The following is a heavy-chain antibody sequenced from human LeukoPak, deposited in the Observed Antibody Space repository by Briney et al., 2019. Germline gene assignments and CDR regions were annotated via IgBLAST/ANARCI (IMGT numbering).Heavy chain of an antibody. CDR1: GGTFSSYA. D-gene: IGHD3-22*01. Sequence: ASAKVSCKASGGTFSSYAISWVRQAPGQGLEWMGGIIPIFGTANYAQKFQGRVTITADESTSTAYMELSSLRSEDTAVYYCARAEPGYYDSSGYYYPFDYWGQGTLVTVSS. CDR3: ARAEPGYYDSSGYYYPFDY. J-gene: IGHJ4*02. CDR2: IIPIFGTA. V-gene: IGHV1-69*13.